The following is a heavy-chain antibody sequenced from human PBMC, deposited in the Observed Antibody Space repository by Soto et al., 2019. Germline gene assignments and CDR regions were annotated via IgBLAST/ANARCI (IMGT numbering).Heavy chain of an antibody. CDR3: AREMATITSGFDYYYYGMDV. V-gene: IGHV3-33*01. J-gene: IGHJ6*02. D-gene: IGHD5-12*01. Sequence: QVQLVESGGGVVQPGRSLRLSCAASGFTFSSYGMHWVRQAPGKGLEWVAVIWYDGSNKYYADSVKGRFTISRDNSKNTLYLQMNSLRAEDTAVYYCAREMATITSGFDYYYYGMDVWGQGTTVTVSS. CDR2: IWYDGSNK. CDR1: GFTFSSYG.